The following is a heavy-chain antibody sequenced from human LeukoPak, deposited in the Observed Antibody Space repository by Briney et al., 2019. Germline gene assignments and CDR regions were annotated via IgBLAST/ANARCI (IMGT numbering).Heavy chain of an antibody. J-gene: IGHJ4*02. V-gene: IGHV3-30*04. D-gene: IGHD3-10*01. CDR1: GFTFSNYA. Sequence: GGSLRLSCAASGFTFSNYAMHWVRLAPGKGLEWVAVISYDGSNKYYADSVKGRFTISRDNSKNTLYLQMNSLRAEDTAVYYCAKGERGSGSYYCRWGQGTLVTVSS. CDR2: ISYDGSNK. CDR3: AKGERGSGSYYCR.